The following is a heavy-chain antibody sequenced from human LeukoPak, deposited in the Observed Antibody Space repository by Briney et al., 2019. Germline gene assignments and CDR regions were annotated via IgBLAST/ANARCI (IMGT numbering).Heavy chain of an antibody. D-gene: IGHD1-1*01. CDR2: ISYDGSDK. CDR1: GFTFSTYA. J-gene: IGHJ5*02. V-gene: IGHV3-30*04. CDR3: AKFVGRNRWFDP. Sequence: GGSLRLSCAASGFTFSTYAMHWVRQAPGKGLEWVALISYDGSDKYYADSVKGRFTISRDNSKNTLYLQVNSLRPEDTAVYYCAKFVGRNRWFDPWGQGTLVTVSS.